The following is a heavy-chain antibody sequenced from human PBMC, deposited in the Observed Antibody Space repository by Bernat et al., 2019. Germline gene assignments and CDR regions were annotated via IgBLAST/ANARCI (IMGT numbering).Heavy chain of an antibody. V-gene: IGHV3-23*01. CDR3: AKDPNSSGWHPSYYFDY. CDR2: IRGSGGST. D-gene: IGHD6-19*01. J-gene: IGHJ4*02. CDR1: GFTFSSYA. Sequence: EVQLLESGGGLVQPGGSLRLSCAASGFTFSSYAMSWVRQAPGKGLEGVSAIRGSGGSTYYADSVKGRFTISRDNSKNTLYLQMNSLRAEDTAVYYCAKDPNSSGWHPSYYFDYWGQGTLVTVSS.